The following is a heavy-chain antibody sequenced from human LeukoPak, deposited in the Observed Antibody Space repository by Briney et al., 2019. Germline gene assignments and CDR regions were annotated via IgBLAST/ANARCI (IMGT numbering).Heavy chain of an antibody. CDR3: ARGRGGATTGLDH. Sequence: ASVKVSCKASGYTFNGYYMHWVRQAPGQGHESMGWINSNSGARNYGQKFQGRVTMSRDTAINTAYMELTSLTSDDTGVYYCARGRGGATTGLDHWGQGTLVTVSS. J-gene: IGHJ4*02. CDR1: GYTFNGYY. V-gene: IGHV1-2*02. D-gene: IGHD1-26*01. CDR2: INSNSGAR.